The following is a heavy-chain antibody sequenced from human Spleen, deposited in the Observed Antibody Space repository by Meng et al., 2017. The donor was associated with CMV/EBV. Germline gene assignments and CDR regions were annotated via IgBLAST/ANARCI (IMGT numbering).Heavy chain of an antibody. J-gene: IGHJ4*02. Sequence: SETLSLTCAVYGGSFSGYYWGWIRQPPGKGLEWIGSLYHSGTTYYNPSLKSRVTMSVDTSKNQLSLKLSSVTAADTAVYYCASGYTVTYYFDYWGQGTLVTVSS. D-gene: IGHD4-11*01. V-gene: IGHV4-38-2*01. CDR1: GGSFSGYY. CDR2: LYHSGTT. CDR3: ASGYTVTYYFDY.